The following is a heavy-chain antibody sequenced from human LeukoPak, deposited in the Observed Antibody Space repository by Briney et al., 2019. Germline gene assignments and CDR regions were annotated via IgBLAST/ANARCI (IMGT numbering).Heavy chain of an antibody. Sequence: LAGGSLRLSCAASGFTFSSYAMSWVRQAPGKGLEWVSAISGSGGSTYYADSVKGRFTISRDNSKNTLYLQMNSLRAEDTAVYYCAREGGGDYGDYLRYWGQGTLVTVSS. J-gene: IGHJ4*02. D-gene: IGHD4-17*01. CDR1: GFTFSSYA. CDR3: AREGGGDYGDYLRY. V-gene: IGHV3-23*01. CDR2: ISGSGGST.